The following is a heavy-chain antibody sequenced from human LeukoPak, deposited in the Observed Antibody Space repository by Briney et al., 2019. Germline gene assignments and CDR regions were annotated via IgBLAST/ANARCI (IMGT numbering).Heavy chain of an antibody. J-gene: IGHJ4*02. D-gene: IGHD1-26*01. CDR1: GYTFTSYG. CDR3: ARGGWELLRSPPYYFDY. V-gene: IGHV1-18*01. CDR2: ISAYNGNT. Sequence: ASVKVSCKASGYTFTSYGISWVRQAPRQGLEWMGWISAYNGNTNYAQKLQGRVTMTTDTSTSTAYMELRSLRSDDTAVYYCARGGWELLRSPPYYFDYWGQGTLVTVSS.